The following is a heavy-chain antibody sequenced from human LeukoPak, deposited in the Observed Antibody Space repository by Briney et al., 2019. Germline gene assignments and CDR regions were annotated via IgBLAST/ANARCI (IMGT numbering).Heavy chain of an antibody. D-gene: IGHD6-13*01. CDR3: ARVRYSSSWYTWGRYYYYQYMHV. Sequence: PETLSLTCAVYGGSFSGYYWSWIRQPPGKGLEWIGEINHSGSTNYNPSLKSRVTISVDTSKNQFSLKLSSVTAADTAVYYCARVRYSSSWYTWGRYYYYQYMHVWGKGTAVTLFS. CDR1: GGSFSGYY. CDR2: INHSGST. V-gene: IGHV4-34*01. J-gene: IGHJ6*03.